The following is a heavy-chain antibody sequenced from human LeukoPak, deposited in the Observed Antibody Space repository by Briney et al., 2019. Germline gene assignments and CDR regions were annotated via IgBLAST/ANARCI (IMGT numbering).Heavy chain of an antibody. J-gene: IGHJ4*02. CDR2: MNPNSGST. Sequence: ASVKVSCKASGYTFTSYDINWVRQATGQGREWMGEMNPNSGSTGYAQKFQGRVTITRNTSISTAYMELSGLRSEATAVYYCARGRSTGYPYYFEYWGQGTLVTVSS. CDR3: ARGRSTGYPYYFEY. V-gene: IGHV1-8*03. CDR1: GYTFTSYD. D-gene: IGHD5-12*01.